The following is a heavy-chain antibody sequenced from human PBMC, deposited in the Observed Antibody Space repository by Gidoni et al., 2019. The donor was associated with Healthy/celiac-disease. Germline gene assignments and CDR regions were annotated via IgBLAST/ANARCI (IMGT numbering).Heavy chain of an antibody. D-gene: IGHD2-2*02. V-gene: IGHV4-31*03. J-gene: IGHJ6*02. CDR1: GGSISSGGYY. CDR3: ARGRVVVPAAIQFSYYYYGMDV. Sequence: QVQLQESGPGLVKPSQTLSLTCTVSGGSISSGGYYWSWIRQHPGKGLEWIGYIYYSGSTYYNPSLKSRVTISVDTSKNQFSLKLSSVTAADTAVYYCARGRVVVPAAIQFSYYYYGMDVWGQGTTVTVSS. CDR2: IYYSGST.